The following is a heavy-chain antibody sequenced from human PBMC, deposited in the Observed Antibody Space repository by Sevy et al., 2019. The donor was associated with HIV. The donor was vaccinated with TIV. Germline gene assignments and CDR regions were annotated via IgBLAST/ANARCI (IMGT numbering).Heavy chain of an antibody. CDR2: INHSGST. J-gene: IGHJ4*02. CDR3: AREVVGARFDY. CDR1: GGSFSGYY. D-gene: IGHD1-26*01. Sequence: SETLSLTCAVYGGSFSGYYWSWIRQPPGRGLEWIGEINHSGSTNYNPPLKSRVTISVDTSKNQFSLKLSSVTAADTAVYYCAREVVGARFDYWGQGTLVTVSS. V-gene: IGHV4-34*01.